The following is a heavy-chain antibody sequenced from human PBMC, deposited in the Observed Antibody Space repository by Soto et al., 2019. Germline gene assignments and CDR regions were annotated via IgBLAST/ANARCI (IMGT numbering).Heavy chain of an antibody. J-gene: IGHJ4*02. CDR1: GGTFSSYT. CDR3: ARIPNVEMATAVDY. D-gene: IGHD5-18*01. Sequence: SVKVSCKASGGTFSSYTISWVRQAPGQGLEWMGRIIPILGIANYAQKFQGRVTITADKSTSTAYMELSSLRSEGTAVYYCARIPNVEMATAVDYWGQGTLVTVSS. CDR2: IIPILGIA. V-gene: IGHV1-69*02.